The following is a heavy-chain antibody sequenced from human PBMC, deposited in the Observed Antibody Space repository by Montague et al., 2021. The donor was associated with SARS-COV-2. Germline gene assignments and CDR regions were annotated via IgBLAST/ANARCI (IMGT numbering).Heavy chain of an antibody. CDR2: IYYSGST. V-gene: IGHV4-39*07. Sequence: SETLSLTRTVSGGSISSSSSYWGWIRQPPGMGLEWIGSIYYSGSTYYNPSLKSRITISVDTSKNQFSLRLTSVTAADTAVYYCARDIRIPMLIVIQGYGMDVWGQGTTVTVSS. J-gene: IGHJ6*02. CDR3: ARDIRIPMLIVIQGYGMDV. D-gene: IGHD3-22*01. CDR1: GGSISSSSSY.